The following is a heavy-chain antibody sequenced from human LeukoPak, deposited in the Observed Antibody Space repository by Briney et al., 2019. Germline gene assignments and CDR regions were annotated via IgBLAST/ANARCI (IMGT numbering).Heavy chain of an antibody. Sequence: PSQTLSLTCAVSGGAISSGFNSWSWIRQPPGKGLEWIGYIFHSGSTYYNPSLKSRITISLDRSKTQFSLKLSSVTAADTAVYYCARHRWVGAQLETTFDYWGQGTLVTVSS. CDR1: GGAISSGFNS. V-gene: IGHV4-30-2*02. D-gene: IGHD1-26*01. CDR3: ARHRWVGAQLETTFDY. J-gene: IGHJ4*02. CDR2: IFHSGST.